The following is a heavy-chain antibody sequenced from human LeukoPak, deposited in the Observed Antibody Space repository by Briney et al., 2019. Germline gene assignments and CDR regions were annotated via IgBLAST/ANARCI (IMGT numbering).Heavy chain of an antibody. V-gene: IGHV4-4*07. D-gene: IGHD3-10*01. CDR2: IYTSGTT. J-gene: IGHJ5*02. CDR3: ARDSGTTGEVKFDP. Sequence: SETLSLTCTVSGGSIIYYWSWIRQPAGKGLEWIGRIYTSGTTTYNPSLKSRVTMSVDTSKNQFSLKLSSVTAADTAVYYCARDSGTTGEVKFDPWGQGTLVTVSS. CDR1: GGSIIYY.